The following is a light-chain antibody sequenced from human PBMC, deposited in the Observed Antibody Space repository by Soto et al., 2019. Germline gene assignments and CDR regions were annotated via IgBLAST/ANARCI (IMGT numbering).Light chain of an antibody. V-gene: IGKV2-28*01. CDR3: IQPLRTPIT. CDR1: QSLLHRNGYNY. J-gene: IGKJ3*01. Sequence: DIVLTQSPLSLSVTPGESASISCRSTQSLLHRNGYNYLDWYVQKPGQPPQLVIFLGSRRPSGVTDRFSGSGSGTDFTLKRSTVEAEDVGVYYCIQPLRTPITIGPGTKVEIK. CDR2: LGS.